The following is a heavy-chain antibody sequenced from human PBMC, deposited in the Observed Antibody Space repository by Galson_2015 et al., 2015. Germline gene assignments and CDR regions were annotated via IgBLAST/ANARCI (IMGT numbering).Heavy chain of an antibody. D-gene: IGHD3-3*01. Sequence: SLRLSCAASGFTFSSYAMSWVRQAPGKGLEWVSAISGSGGSTYYADSVKGRFTISRDNSKNTLYLQMNSLRAEDTAVYYCAKDRAPTIFGVVNYYFDYWGQGTLVTVSS. CDR3: AKDRAPTIFGVVNYYFDY. V-gene: IGHV3-23*01. J-gene: IGHJ4*02. CDR2: ISGSGGST. CDR1: GFTFSSYA.